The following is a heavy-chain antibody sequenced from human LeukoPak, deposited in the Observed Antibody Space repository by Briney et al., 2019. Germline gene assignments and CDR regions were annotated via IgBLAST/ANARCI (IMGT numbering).Heavy chain of an antibody. Sequence: SETLSLTCAVSGGSISSGGYSWSWIRQPPGKGLKWIGYIYHSGSTYYNPSLKSRVTISVDRAKNQSSLKLSSVTAADTAVYYCARGGVEYYGSGSYYWAFDIWGQGTMVTVSS. D-gene: IGHD3-10*01. CDR3: ARGGVEYYGSGSYYWAFDI. CDR1: GGSISSGGYS. J-gene: IGHJ3*02. V-gene: IGHV4-30-2*01. CDR2: IYHSGST.